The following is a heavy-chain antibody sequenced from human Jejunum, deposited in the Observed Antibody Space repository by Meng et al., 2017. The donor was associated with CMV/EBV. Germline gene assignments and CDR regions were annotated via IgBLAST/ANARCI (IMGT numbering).Heavy chain of an antibody. D-gene: IGHD2-2*01. CDR3: ARRFCSSSSCSLDY. Sequence: EYTFTRFYIHWVRQAPGQGLGWMGIINPSGGSTNYAQKVQGRITMTRDTSTSTVYMELSSLRSEDTAVYYCARRFCSSSSCSLDYWGQGTLVTVSS. V-gene: IGHV1-46*01. CDR1: EYTFTRFY. CDR2: INPSGGST. J-gene: IGHJ4*02.